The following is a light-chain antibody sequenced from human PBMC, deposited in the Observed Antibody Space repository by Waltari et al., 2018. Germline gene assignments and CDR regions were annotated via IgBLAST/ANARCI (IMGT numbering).Light chain of an antibody. CDR2: KDS. CDR1: ALPKQY. Sequence: QPPSVSVSPGQTARIPCSGDALPKQYAYWYQQKPGQAPVMIIFKDSERPSGIPERFSGSSSGTTVLLTISAVQAEDEADYYCQSSDSRNTYVVFGGGTKLTVL. CDR3: QSSDSRNTYVV. J-gene: IGLJ2*01. V-gene: IGLV3-25*03.